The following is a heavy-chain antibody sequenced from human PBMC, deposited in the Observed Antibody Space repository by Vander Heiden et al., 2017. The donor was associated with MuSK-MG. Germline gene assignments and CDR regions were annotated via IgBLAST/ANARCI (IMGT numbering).Heavy chain of an antibody. CDR2: ISWNSGRM. CDR1: GFSFDEYA. V-gene: IGHV3-9*01. J-gene: IGHJ4*02. Sequence: EVQMVQSGGGLVQPGRSLRLPCAVSGFSFDEYAMHWVRQAPGKGPQWVAGISWNSGRMDYADAVTGRFTISRDNAKNSLYLQMNNLTTADTAFYYCAKGIAAAAIGDLDYWGQGALVTVSS. CDR3: AKGIAAAAIGDLDY. D-gene: IGHD6-13*01.